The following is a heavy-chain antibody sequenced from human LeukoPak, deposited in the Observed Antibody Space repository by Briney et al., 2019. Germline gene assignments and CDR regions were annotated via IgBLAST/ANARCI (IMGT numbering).Heavy chain of an antibody. D-gene: IGHD6-6*01. CDR3: ARAYSSSPMDV. CDR1: GGSISSGSYY. CDR2: IYTSGST. V-gene: IGHV4-61*02. J-gene: IGHJ6*04. Sequence: SETLSLTCTVSGGSISSGSYYWSWIQQPAGKGLEWIGRIYTSGSTNYNPSLKSRVTISVDTSKTQFSLKLSSVTAADTAVYYCARAYSSSPMDVWGKGTTVTVSS.